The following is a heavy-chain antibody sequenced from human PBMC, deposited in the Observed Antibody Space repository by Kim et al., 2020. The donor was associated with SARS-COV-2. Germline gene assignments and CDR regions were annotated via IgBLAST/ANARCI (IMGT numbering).Heavy chain of an antibody. D-gene: IGHD3-10*01. Sequence: GGSLRLSCVGSGFTFSSYGMNWVRQAPGKGLEWVSAISNGGSDTFDADSVKGRFIISRDNYKNTLYLQMNSLRAEDTAVYYCAKRTGYHGSGYMDVWGQGTTVTVSS. CDR3: AKRTGYHGSGYMDV. J-gene: IGHJ6*02. CDR2: ISNGGSDT. V-gene: IGHV3-23*01. CDR1: GFTFSSYG.